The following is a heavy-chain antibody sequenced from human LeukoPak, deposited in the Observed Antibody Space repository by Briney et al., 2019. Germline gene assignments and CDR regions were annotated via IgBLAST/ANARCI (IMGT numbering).Heavy chain of an antibody. CDR3: ARGRIVVVPAAGGYYMDV. CDR1: GGSISSGDYY. J-gene: IGHJ6*03. V-gene: IGHV4-30-4*01. CDR2: VHYTGRT. Sequence: SQTLSLTCTVSGGSISSGDYYWSWIRQPPGEGLEWIGSVHYTGRTWYGPSLKSRVTISIDTSKNEFSLKLSSVTAADTAVYYCARGRIVVVPAAGGYYMDVWGKGTTVTVSS. D-gene: IGHD2-2*01.